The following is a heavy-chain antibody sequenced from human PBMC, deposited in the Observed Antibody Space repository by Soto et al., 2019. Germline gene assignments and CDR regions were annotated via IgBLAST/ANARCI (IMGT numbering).Heavy chain of an antibody. CDR1: GFTFRRSW. J-gene: IGHJ6*02. D-gene: IGHD2-15*01. Sequence: DGQLVESGGGLVQPGGSLRLSCAASGFTFRRSWMHWVRQRPGEGLVWVARVDDDGISASYADSVKGRFTISRDNAKNSVDLQMNSLRPEDTAVYYCARDTHCDGGTWYGGGLDVWGQGTTVTVSS. CDR2: VDDDGISA. CDR3: ARDTHCDGGTWYGGGLDV. V-gene: IGHV3-74*01.